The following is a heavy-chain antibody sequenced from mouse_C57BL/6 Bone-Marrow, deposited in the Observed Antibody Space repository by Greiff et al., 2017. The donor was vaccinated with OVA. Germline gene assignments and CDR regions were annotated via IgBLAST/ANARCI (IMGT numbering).Heavy chain of an antibody. CDR3: TPSTVVDY. Sequence: EVHLVESGAELVRPGASVKLSCTASGFTFTDDYMHWVKQRPEQGLEWIGWIDPENGDTEYASKFQGKATITADTSSNTAYLQLSSLTSEDTAVYYCTPSTVVDYWGQGTTLTVSS. CDR2: IDPENGDT. J-gene: IGHJ2*01. V-gene: IGHV14-4*01. D-gene: IGHD1-1*01. CDR1: GFTFTDDY.